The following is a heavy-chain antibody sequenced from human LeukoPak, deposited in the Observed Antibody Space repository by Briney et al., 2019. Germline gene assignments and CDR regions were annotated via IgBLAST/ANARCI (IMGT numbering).Heavy chain of an antibody. J-gene: IGHJ4*02. Sequence: SQTLSLTCSVSGGSISSGSYYWNWIRQPAGKGLDWIGRIYTSGTTNYNPSLKSRVSISMDTSKNQFSLKLSSVTAADTAVYYCARGWELQPFDFWGKEPLVTVPS. V-gene: IGHV4-61*02. D-gene: IGHD1-26*01. CDR2: IYTSGTT. CDR1: GGSISSGSYY. CDR3: ARGWELQPFDF.